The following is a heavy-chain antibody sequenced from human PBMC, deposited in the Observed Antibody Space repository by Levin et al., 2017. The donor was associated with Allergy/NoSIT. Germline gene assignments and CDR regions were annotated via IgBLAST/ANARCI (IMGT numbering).Heavy chain of an antibody. CDR2: SSGNGDKT. J-gene: IGHJ3*02. Sequence: PGGSLRLSCAASGLTFRNYAMSWVRQAPGKGLEWISGSSGNGDKTYYADSVKGRYTISRDNSKNTLYLQMSSLRVDDTAVYYCAKDLLGRGRDKLGAFDIWGQGTMVAVSS. CDR1: GLTFRNYA. D-gene: IGHD3-10*01. V-gene: IGHV3-23*01. CDR3: AKDLLGRGRDKLGAFDI.